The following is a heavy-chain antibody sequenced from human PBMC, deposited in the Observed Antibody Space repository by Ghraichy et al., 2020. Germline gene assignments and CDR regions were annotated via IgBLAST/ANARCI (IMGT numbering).Heavy chain of an antibody. CDR1: GGSISNYY. CDR2: IYTSGTT. CDR3: TRLLMSGLSVSPHFYGLDV. J-gene: IGHJ6*02. D-gene: IGHD3-3*01. Sequence: SETLSLTCTVSGGSISNYYWNWVRQSPGKGLEWIGYIYTSGTTNYNPSLKSRFTISVDTSKNPFSLKLRSVTAADTAVYYCTRLLMSGLSVSPHFYGLDVWGQGTKVTVSS. V-gene: IGHV4-4*09.